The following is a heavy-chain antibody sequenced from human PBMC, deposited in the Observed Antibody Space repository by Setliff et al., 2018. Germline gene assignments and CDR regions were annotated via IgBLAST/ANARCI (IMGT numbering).Heavy chain of an antibody. CDR1: GGSISSHY. V-gene: IGHV4-4*07. Sequence: PSETLSLTCTVSGGSISSHYWSWIRQPAGKGLEWIGRIYTSGSTNYNPSLKSRVTISVDTSKNQFSLKLSSVTAADTAVYYCARLLAGTGGFFYYGVDVWGQGTTVTVSS. J-gene: IGHJ6*02. CDR3: ARLLAGTGGFFYYGVDV. CDR2: IYTSGST. D-gene: IGHD6-19*01.